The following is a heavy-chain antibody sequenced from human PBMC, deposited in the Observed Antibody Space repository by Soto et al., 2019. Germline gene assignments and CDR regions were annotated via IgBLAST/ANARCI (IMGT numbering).Heavy chain of an antibody. CDR3: ARDRGYCSNGVCNTSYYYYGMDV. CDR1: GDGIKGSY. J-gene: IGHJ6*02. V-gene: IGHV1-2*04. D-gene: IGHD2-8*01. CDR2: INPNSGVT. Sequence: GDGIKGSYRCSAQHSNRKGLEWMGWINPNSGVTNYAQKFQGWVTMTRDTSISTAYMELSRLTSDDTAVYYCARDRGYCSNGVCNTSYYYYGMDVWDQGTTVTVSS.